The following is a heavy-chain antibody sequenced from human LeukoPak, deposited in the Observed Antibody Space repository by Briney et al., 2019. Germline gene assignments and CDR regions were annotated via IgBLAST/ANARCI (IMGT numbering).Heavy chain of an antibody. V-gene: IGHV3-21*01. CDR3: GRGAKYCSSTSCQPWFDY. CDR2: ISSSGDYI. J-gene: IGHJ5*01. CDR1: GFTFSSYS. D-gene: IGHD2-2*01. Sequence: GGSLRLSCAASGFTFSSYSMNWVRQAPGKGLEWVSSISSSGDYIYYADSVKGRFTISRDNVKNSLYLQMNSLRDEDTAVYYCGRGAKYCSSTSCQPWFDYWGQGTLVTVSS.